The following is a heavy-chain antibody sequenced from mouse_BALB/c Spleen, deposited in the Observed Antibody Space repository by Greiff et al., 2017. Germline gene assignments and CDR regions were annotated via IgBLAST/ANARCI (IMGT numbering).Heavy chain of an antibody. Sequence: VKLVESGPGPVAPSQSLSITCTVSGFSLTSYGVSWVRQPPGKGLEWLGVIWGDGSTNYHSALISRLSISKDNSKSQVFFKMNSLQADDTAIYYCARGPHYYGSFDYWGQGTTLTVSS. J-gene: IGHJ2*01. CDR2: IWGDGST. V-gene: IGHV2-3*01. CDR1: GFSLTSYG. CDR3: ARGPHYYGSFDY. D-gene: IGHD1-2*01.